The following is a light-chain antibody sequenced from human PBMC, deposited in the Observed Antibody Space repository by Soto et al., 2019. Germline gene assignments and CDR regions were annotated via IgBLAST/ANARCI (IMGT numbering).Light chain of an antibody. CDR2: DAS. CDR3: QQRSNRLLT. J-gene: IGKJ4*01. V-gene: IGKV3-11*01. CDR1: QSVNSY. Sequence: EIVLTQSPATLSLSPGERATLSCRASQSVNSYLAWYQQKPGQAPRLLIYDASNRATGIPARFSGSGSGTDISRTTSSLEPEEFAVYYCQQRSNRLLTFGGGTKVEIK.